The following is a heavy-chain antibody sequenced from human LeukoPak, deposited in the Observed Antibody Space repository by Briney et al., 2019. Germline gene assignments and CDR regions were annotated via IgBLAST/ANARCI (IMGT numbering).Heavy chain of an antibody. D-gene: IGHD6-6*01. Sequence: SETLSLTCTVSGGSISSSSYYWGWIRQPPGKGLEWIGSIYYSGSTYYNPSLKSRVTISVDTSKNQFSLKLSSVTAADTAVYYCARTVVDSSSSGDFDYWGQGTLVTVSS. CDR2: IYYSGST. J-gene: IGHJ4*02. V-gene: IGHV4-39*07. CDR1: GGSISSSSYY. CDR3: ARTVVDSSSSGDFDY.